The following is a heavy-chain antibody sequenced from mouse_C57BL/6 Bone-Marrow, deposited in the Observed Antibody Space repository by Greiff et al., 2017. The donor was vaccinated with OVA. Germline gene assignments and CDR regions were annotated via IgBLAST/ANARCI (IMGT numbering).Heavy chain of an antibody. V-gene: IGHV2-2*01. CDR3: AREGWGGQAY. Sequence: QVQLQQSGPGLVQPSQSLSITCTVSGFSLTSYGVHWVRQSPGKGLEWLGVIWSGGGTAYNAAFISRLSISKDNSKGQVFFKMTSLQADNTAIYYCAREGWGGQAYWGQGTLVTVSA. D-gene: IGHD2-3*01. CDR2: IWSGGGT. J-gene: IGHJ3*01. CDR1: GFSLTSYG.